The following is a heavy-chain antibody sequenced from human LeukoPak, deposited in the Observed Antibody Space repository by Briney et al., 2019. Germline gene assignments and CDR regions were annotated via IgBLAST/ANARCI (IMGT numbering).Heavy chain of an antibody. V-gene: IGHV1-69*04. D-gene: IGHD6-13*01. CDR3: ARVNWVRNRIAGGGFYYYGMDV. CDR1: GAIFSSHA. Sequence: SVKVSCKASGAIFSSHAFSWVRQAPGQGLEWMGRFIPILGTANYTQKFQGRVTITADKFTSTVYMELSSLRSDDTAVYYCARVNWVRNRIAGGGFYYYGMDVWGQGTTVTVSS. J-gene: IGHJ6*02. CDR2: FIPILGTA.